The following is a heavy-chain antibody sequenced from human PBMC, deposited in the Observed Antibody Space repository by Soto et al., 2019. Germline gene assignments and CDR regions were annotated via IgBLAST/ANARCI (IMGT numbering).Heavy chain of an antibody. CDR3: TKGTSSWSRAVFDY. Sequence: GGSLRLSCAASGFSFSSYAMTWVRQAPGKGLEWVSSISGSGGSTYYADSVKGRFTISRDNSKNTLYLQVNSLRAEDTAIYYCTKGTSSWSRAVFDYWGQGTLVTVSS. CDR1: GFSFSSYA. CDR2: ISGSGGST. V-gene: IGHV3-23*01. J-gene: IGHJ4*02. D-gene: IGHD6-13*01.